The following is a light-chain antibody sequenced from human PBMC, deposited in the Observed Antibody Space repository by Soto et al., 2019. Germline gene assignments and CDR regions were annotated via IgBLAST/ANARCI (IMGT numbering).Light chain of an antibody. CDR2: DAS. CDR1: QSVNSNL. V-gene: IGKV3-20*01. Sequence: SLSPGEGATVSCRASQSVNSNLLAWFQQKPGQAPRLLIHDASRRATGIPDRFSGSGSGTDFTLSISRLEPEDFAVYYCHQYVSSPLTFGQGTKLEIK. CDR3: HQYVSSPLT. J-gene: IGKJ2*01.